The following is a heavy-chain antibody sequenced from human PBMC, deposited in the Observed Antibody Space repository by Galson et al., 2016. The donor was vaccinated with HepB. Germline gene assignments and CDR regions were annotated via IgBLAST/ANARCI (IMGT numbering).Heavy chain of an antibody. V-gene: IGHV3-23*01. D-gene: IGHD3-16*01. CDR1: GFTFSNYG. J-gene: IGHJ4*02. CDR3: GKHGGFDY. Sequence: SLRLSCAASGFTFSNYGMNWVRQAPGKGLEWVSAVGGSGYRTYYAESVRGRFTISRDNSKSTLYLYMNNLTAGDTAIYYCGKHGGFDYWGQGALVTVSS. CDR2: VGGSGYRT.